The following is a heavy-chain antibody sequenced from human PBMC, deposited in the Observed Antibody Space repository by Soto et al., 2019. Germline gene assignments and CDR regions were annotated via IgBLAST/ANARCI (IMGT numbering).Heavy chain of an antibody. V-gene: IGHV1-69*13. D-gene: IGHD5-18*01. J-gene: IGHJ3*02. CDR1: GGTFSSYA. CDR3: ARGRGDDGYSYGYGAFDI. CDR2: IIPIFGTA. Sequence: GASVKVSCKASGGTFSSYAISCVRQAPGQGLEWMGGIIPIFGTANYAQKFQGRVTITADESTSTAYMELSSLRSEDTAVYYCARGRGDDGYSYGYGAFDIWGQGTMVTVSS.